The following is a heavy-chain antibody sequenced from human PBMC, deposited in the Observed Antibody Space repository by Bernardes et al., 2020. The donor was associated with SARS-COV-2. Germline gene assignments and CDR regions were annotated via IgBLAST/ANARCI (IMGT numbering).Heavy chain of an antibody. CDR3: ATETRCGGGTCTLDS. CDR1: GGTFSTSA. CDR2: VIPILDIT. D-gene: IGHD2-15*01. Sequence: SVKVSCKASGGTFSTSAINWLRQAPGQGPEWLGRVIPILDITNHAQRFQGRITITADKSTGTTYVELSRLKSEDTAVYYCATETRCGGGTCTLDSWGQGTLVTVSS. J-gene: IGHJ4*02. V-gene: IGHV1-69*04.